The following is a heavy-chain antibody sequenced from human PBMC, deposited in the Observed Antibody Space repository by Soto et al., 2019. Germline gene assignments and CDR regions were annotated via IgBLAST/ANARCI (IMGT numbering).Heavy chain of an antibody. V-gene: IGHV4-59*08. CDR1: GGSISSYY. CDR2: IYYSGST. D-gene: IGHD6-13*01. J-gene: IGHJ4*02. Sequence: SETLSLTCTVSGGSISSYYWSWIRQPPGKGLEWIGYIYYSGSTNYNPSLKSRVTISVDTSKNQFSLKLSSVTAADTAVYYCARRAAAGTLDYWGQGTLVTVSS. CDR3: ARRAAAGTLDY.